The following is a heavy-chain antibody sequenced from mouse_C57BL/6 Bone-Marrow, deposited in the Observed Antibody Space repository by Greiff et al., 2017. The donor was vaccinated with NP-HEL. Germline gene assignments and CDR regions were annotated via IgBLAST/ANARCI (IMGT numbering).Heavy chain of an antibody. Sequence: DVQLQESGPGLVKPSQSLSLTCSVTGYSITSGYYWNWIRQFPGNKLEWMGYISYDGSNKYNPSLKNRISITRDTSKNQFFLKLNSVTTEDTATYYCARDRGYVWGQGTSVTVSS. CDR1: GYSITSGYY. CDR3: ARDRGYV. V-gene: IGHV3-6*01. J-gene: IGHJ4*01. D-gene: IGHD3-1*01. CDR2: ISYDGSN.